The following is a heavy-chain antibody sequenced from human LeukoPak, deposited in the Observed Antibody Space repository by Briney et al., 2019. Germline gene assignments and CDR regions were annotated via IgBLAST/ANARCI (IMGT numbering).Heavy chain of an antibody. V-gene: IGHV1-69*13. CDR3: ARDGVGYSGYDFWY. CDR2: IIPIFGTA. Sequence: ASVKVSCMASGGTFSSYAISWVRQAPGQGLEWMGGIIPIFGTANYAQKFQGRVTITADESTSTAYMELSSLRSEDTAVYYCARDGVGYSGYDFWYWGQGTLVTVSS. CDR1: GGTFSSYA. J-gene: IGHJ4*02. D-gene: IGHD5-12*01.